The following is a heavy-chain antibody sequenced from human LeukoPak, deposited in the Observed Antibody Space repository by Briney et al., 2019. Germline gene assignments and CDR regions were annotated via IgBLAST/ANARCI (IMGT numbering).Heavy chain of an antibody. CDR3: ARGGYGLDY. Sequence: GGSLRLSCAASGFTFSAYWMYWVRQAPGKGLVWVSRIDNDGSNVLYADSVKGRFTFSRDNARNTLYLQMNSLRVEDTAVYYCARGGYGLDYWGQGSPVTVSS. D-gene: IGHD5-12*01. CDR2: IDNDGSNV. CDR1: GFTFSAYW. J-gene: IGHJ4*02. V-gene: IGHV3-74*03.